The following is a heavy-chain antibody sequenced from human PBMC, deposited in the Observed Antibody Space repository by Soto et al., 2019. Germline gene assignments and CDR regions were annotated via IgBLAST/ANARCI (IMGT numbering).Heavy chain of an antibody. Sequence: ASVKVSCKASGYTFTSYGISWVRQAPGQGLEWMGWISAYNGNTNYAQKLQGRVTMTTDTSTSTAYMELRSLRSDDTAVYYCARVWKELLPVLPSFDIWGPGTMVTVSS. CDR3: ARVWKELLPVLPSFDI. J-gene: IGHJ3*02. V-gene: IGHV1-18*04. CDR1: GYTFTSYG. D-gene: IGHD1-26*01. CDR2: ISAYNGNT.